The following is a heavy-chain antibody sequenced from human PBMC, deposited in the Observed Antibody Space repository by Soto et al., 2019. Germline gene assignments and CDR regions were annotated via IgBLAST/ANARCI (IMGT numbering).Heavy chain of an antibody. Sequence: EVQLVESGGGLVQPGGSLRLSCAASGFTFSSYWMHWVRQAPGKGLVWVSRISINAGSTSYADSVKGRFTISRDNAKNTLYLQMNSLRAEDTAVYYCASGGVAGSGTYYNDNWGRGTLVTVSS. CDR1: GFTFSSYW. V-gene: IGHV3-74*01. D-gene: IGHD3-10*01. CDR3: ASGGVAGSGTYYNDN. J-gene: IGHJ4*02. CDR2: ISINAGST.